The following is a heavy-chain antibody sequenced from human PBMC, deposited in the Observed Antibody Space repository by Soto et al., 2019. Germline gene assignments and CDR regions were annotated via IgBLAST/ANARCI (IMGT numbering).Heavy chain of an antibody. J-gene: IGHJ6*04. D-gene: IGHD3-3*02. Sequence: EVQLVESGGGLVQPGGSLKLSCAASGFTFSGSAMHWVRQASGKGLEWVGRIRSKANSYATAYAASVKGRFTISRDDSKNTAYLQVNSLKTEDTAVYYCTSYQLGSFFVDVWGKGTTVTVSS. CDR2: IRSKANSYAT. V-gene: IGHV3-73*01. CDR1: GFTFSGSA. CDR3: TSYQLGSFFVDV.